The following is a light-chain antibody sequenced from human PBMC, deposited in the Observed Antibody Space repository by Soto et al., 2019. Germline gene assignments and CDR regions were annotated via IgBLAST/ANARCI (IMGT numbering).Light chain of an antibody. CDR1: SSDVGGYNY. CDR3: SSYTSSSPRV. V-gene: IGLV2-14*01. J-gene: IGLJ1*01. Sequence: QSALTQPASVSGSPGQSITISCTGTSSDVGGYNYVSWYQQHPGKAPKLMIYDVSNRPSGVSNRFSGSKSGNTASLTISGLQDEAEADYYCSSYTSSSPRVFGTGTKVTVL. CDR2: DVS.